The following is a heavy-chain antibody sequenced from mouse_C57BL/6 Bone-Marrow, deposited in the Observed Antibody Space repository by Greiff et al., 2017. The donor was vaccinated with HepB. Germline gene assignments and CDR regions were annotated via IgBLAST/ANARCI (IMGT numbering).Heavy chain of an antibody. CDR1: GFSLPSYG. V-gene: IGHV2-5*01. CDR2: IWRGGST. J-gene: IGHJ2*01. CDR3: AKSNWAYYFDY. Sequence: VHLVESGPGLVQPSQSLSITCTVSGFSLPSYGVHWVRQSPGKGLEWLGVIWRGGSTDYNAAFMSRLSITKDNSNSQVFFKMNSLEADDTAISYCAKSNWAYYFDYWGQGTTLTVSS. D-gene: IGHD4-1*01.